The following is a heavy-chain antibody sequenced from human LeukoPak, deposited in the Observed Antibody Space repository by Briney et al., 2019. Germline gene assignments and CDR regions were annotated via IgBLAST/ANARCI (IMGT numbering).Heavy chain of an antibody. J-gene: IGHJ5*02. V-gene: IGHV4-59*05. CDR3: ASRDCSSTSCKASSWFDP. CDR1: GGSISSYY. Sequence: SETLSLTCTVSGGSISSYYWSWIRQPPGKGLEWIGSIYYSGSTYYNPSLKSRVTISVDTSKNQFSLKLSSVTAADTAVYYCASRDCSSTSCKASSWFDPWGQGTLVTVSS. CDR2: IYYSGST. D-gene: IGHD2-2*01.